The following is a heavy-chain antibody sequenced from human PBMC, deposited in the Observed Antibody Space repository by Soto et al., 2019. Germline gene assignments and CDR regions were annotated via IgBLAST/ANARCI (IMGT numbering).Heavy chain of an antibody. J-gene: IGHJ5*02. D-gene: IGHD3-22*01. CDR2: INAGNGDT. CDR1: GYSFTSYS. V-gene: IGHV1-3*01. CDR3: ARGYYESSGSGPIDP. Sequence: ASVKVSGKASGYSFTSYSTHWVRQAPGQRLEYMGWINAGNGDTKYSQKFQGRVTITRDTSARTAYMELSSLRSEDTAVYYCARGYYESSGSGPIDPWGQGTLVTVSS.